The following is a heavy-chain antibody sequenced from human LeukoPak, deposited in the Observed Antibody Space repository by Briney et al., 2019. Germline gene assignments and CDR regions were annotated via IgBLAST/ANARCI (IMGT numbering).Heavy chain of an antibody. CDR1: GFAFDDYA. CDR2: VTWNSASI. Sequence: GGSLRLSCAASGFAFDDYAMYWVRQAPGKGLEWVSGVTWNSASIDYAASVKGRFTVSRDNARNSLYLQMNSLRSEDTALYYCARGRSLKQWMVRSGAEYFDYWGQGALVTVSS. J-gene: IGHJ4*02. D-gene: IGHD6-19*01. CDR3: ARGRSLKQWMVRSGAEYFDY. V-gene: IGHV3-9*01.